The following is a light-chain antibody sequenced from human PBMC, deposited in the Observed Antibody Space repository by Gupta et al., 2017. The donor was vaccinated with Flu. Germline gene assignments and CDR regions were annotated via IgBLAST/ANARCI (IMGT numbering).Light chain of an antibody. CDR3: SSYAGSNNFV. CDR2: EVI. J-gene: IGLJ1*01. Sequence: SALPQPPSASGSPRQSVHIACTGTSSDVGDYNYVSWYQQHPGKAPKLMIYEVIKRPSGVPDRFSGSKSGNTASLTVSGLQAEDEADYYCSSYAGSNNFVFGTGTKVTVL. V-gene: IGLV2-8*01. CDR1: SSDVGDYNY.